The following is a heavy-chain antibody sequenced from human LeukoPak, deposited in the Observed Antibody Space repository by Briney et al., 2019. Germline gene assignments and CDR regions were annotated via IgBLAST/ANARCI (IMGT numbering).Heavy chain of an antibody. CDR3: ARPVSLGYYYSMDV. CDR1: GYTFSDYG. J-gene: IGHJ6*02. D-gene: IGHD3-16*01. CDR2: ISGYNGNT. V-gene: IGHV1-18*01. Sequence: ASVKVSCKASGYTFSDYGISWVRQAPGQGLEWMGWISGYNGNTKYAQKFQGRVTMTTDTSTRTDYMELRSLRADDTAVYYCARPVSLGYYYSMDVWGQGTTVTVSS.